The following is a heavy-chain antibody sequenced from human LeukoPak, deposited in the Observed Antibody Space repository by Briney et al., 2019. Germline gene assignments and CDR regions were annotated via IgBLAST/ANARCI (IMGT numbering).Heavy chain of an antibody. Sequence: PGGSLRLSCAASGFTFSSYAMSWVRQAPGKGLEWVSAISGRSGSTYYADSVKARFTISRDNSKNTLYLQMNNLGAEDTAVYYCAKERDGYNADFAYWGQGTLVTVSS. CDR2: ISGRSGST. CDR3: AKERDGYNADFAY. D-gene: IGHD5-24*01. J-gene: IGHJ4*02. V-gene: IGHV3-23*01. CDR1: GFTFSSYA.